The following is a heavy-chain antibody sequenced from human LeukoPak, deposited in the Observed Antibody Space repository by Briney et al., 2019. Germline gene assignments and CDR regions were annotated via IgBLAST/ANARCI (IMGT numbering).Heavy chain of an antibody. Sequence: SETLSLTCAVYGGSFSGYYWSWIRQPPGKGLEWIGEINHSGSTNYNPSLKSRVTISVDTSKNQFSLELSSVTAADTAVYYCAREVLGIAAAGGAFGYWGQGTLVTVSS. CDR1: GGSFSGYY. CDR3: AREVLGIAAAGGAFGY. J-gene: IGHJ4*02. CDR2: INHSGST. D-gene: IGHD6-13*01. V-gene: IGHV4-34*01.